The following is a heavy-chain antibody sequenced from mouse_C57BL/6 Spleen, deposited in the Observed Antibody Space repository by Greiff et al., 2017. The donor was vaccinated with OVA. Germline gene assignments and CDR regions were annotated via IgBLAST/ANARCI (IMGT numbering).Heavy chain of an antibody. CDR3: ARSPLYSTYYFDY. J-gene: IGHJ2*01. D-gene: IGHD2-12*01. V-gene: IGHV7-3*01. Sequence: DVMLVESGGGLVQPGGSLSLSCAASGFTFTDYYMSWVRQPPGKALEWLGVIRNKANGYTTEYSASVKGRFTISSDNSQSILYLQMNALRAEDSATYYCARSPLYSTYYFDYWGQGTTLTVSS. CDR2: IRNKANGYTT. CDR1: GFTFTDYY.